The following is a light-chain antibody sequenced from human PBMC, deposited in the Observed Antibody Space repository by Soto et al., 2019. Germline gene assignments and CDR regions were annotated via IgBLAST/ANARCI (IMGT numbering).Light chain of an antibody. J-gene: IGLJ2*01. CDR3: QAWDGSTVV. CDR1: KLGDKY. Sequence: SYELTQPPSMSVSPGQTASITCSGDKLGDKYACWYQQKPGQSPVLVIYQDNKRPSGIPERFSGSNSGNTATLTISGTQALDEADFYCQAWDGSTVVFGGGTKLTVL. V-gene: IGLV3-1*01. CDR2: QDN.